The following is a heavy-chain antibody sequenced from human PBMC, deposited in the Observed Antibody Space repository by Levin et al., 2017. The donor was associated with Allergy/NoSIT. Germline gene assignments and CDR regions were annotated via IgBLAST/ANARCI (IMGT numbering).Heavy chain of an antibody. CDR1: GYTFTSYD. D-gene: IGHD3-22*01. J-gene: IGHJ6*02. Sequence: ASVKVSCKASGYTFTSYDINWVRQATGQGLEWMGWMNPNSGNTGYAQKFQGRVTMTRNTSISTAYMELSSLRSEDTAVYYCARGDSSGYYYYYYYGMDVWGQGTTVTVSS. V-gene: IGHV1-8*01. CDR2: MNPNSGNT. CDR3: ARGDSSGYYYYYYYGMDV.